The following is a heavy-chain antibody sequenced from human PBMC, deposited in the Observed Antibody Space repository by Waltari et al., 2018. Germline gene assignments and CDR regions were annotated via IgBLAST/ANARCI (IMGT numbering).Heavy chain of an antibody. Sequence: CAASGFTFSSYGMHWVRQAPGKGLEWVAVIWYDGSNKYYADSVKGRFTISRDNSKNTLYLQMNSLRAEDTAVYYCARDRGGVYSYGLDYWGQGTLVTVSS. CDR2: IWYDGSNK. CDR1: GFTFSSYG. J-gene: IGHJ4*02. D-gene: IGHD5-18*01. CDR3: ARDRGGVYSYGLDY. V-gene: IGHV3-33*01.